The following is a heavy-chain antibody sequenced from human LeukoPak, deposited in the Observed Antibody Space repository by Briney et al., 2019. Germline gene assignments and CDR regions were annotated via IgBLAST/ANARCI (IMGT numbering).Heavy chain of an antibody. CDR3: ARDLNWETY. J-gene: IGHJ4*02. D-gene: IGHD7-27*01. V-gene: IGHV3-7*01. Sequence: PGGSLRLSCEASGFTFNNYWMSWFRQAPGKGPEWVANIKQDESEKNYVDSVKGRFTISRDNAKNSLYLQMNSLRAEDTAVYYCARDLNWETYWGQGTLVSVSS. CDR1: GFTFNNYW. CDR2: IKQDESEK.